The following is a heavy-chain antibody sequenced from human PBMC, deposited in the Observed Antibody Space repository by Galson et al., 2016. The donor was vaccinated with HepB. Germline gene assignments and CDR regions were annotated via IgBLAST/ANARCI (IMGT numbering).Heavy chain of an antibody. V-gene: IGHV4-34*01. D-gene: IGHD3-3*01. CDR3: ARGAYYEFWSDSNYMDV. Sequence: SETLSLTCAVTGGSFDGYKYSWIRQPPGKGLEWIGEIKYSGNTNYNPSLKSRVTISVDTSKNQFSLRLSSVTAADTAVYYCARGAYYEFWSDSNYMDVWGKGTTVTVSS. CDR1: GGSFDGYK. CDR2: IKYSGNT. J-gene: IGHJ6*03.